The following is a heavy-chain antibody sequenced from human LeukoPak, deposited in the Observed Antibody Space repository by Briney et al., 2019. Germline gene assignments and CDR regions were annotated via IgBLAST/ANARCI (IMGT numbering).Heavy chain of an antibody. Sequence: SETLSLTCTVSGGSISSYYWGWIRQPPGKGLEWIGSIYYSGSTYYNPSLKSRVTISVDTSKNQFSLKLSSVTAADAAVYYCAREEGLGYCSSTSCYYFDYWGQGTLVTVSS. CDR2: IYYSGST. CDR1: GGSISSYY. V-gene: IGHV4-39*02. D-gene: IGHD2-2*01. CDR3: AREEGLGYCSSTSCYYFDY. J-gene: IGHJ4*02.